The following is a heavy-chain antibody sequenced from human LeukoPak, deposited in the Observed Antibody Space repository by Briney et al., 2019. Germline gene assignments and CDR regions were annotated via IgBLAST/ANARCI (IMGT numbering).Heavy chain of an antibody. J-gene: IGHJ4*02. Sequence: GGSLRLSCGASGFTFRSYGMHWVRQAPGKGLEWVAVISYDGSKKYYADSVKGRFTISRDNSKNTLSLQMNSLRAEDTAIYYCAKDKGTYDPIRGYFDYWGQGTLVTVSS. CDR1: GFTFRSYG. V-gene: IGHV3-30*18. D-gene: IGHD1-1*01. CDR3: AKDKGTYDPIRGYFDY. CDR2: ISYDGSKK.